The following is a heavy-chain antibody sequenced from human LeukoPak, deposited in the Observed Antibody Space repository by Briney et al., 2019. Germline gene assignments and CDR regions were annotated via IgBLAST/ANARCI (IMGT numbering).Heavy chain of an antibody. CDR3: ARDGPYCAQGPRRCFDY. D-gene: IGHD1-26*01. Sequence: RPGGSLRLSCAASGFTFDDYGMSWVRHAPGKGLEWVSGINWNGGSTGYADSVKGRFTISRDNAKNSLYLQMNSLRAEDTALYYCARDGPYCAQGPRRCFDYWGQGTLVTVSS. CDR2: INWNGGST. CDR1: GFTFDDYG. V-gene: IGHV3-20*04. J-gene: IGHJ4*02.